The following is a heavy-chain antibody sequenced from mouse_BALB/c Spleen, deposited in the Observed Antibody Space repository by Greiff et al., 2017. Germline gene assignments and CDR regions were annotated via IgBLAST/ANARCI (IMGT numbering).Heavy chain of an antibody. V-gene: IGHV3-2*02. CDR2: ISYSGST. CDR3: ARESLYYGSSY. Sequence: VQLQQSGPGLVKPSQSLSLTCTVTGYSITSDYAWNWIRQFPGNKLEWMGYISYSGSTSYNPSLKSRISITRDTSKNQFFLQLNSVTTEDTATYYCARESLYYGSSYWGQGTTLTVSS. J-gene: IGHJ2*01. CDR1: GYSITSDYA. D-gene: IGHD1-1*01.